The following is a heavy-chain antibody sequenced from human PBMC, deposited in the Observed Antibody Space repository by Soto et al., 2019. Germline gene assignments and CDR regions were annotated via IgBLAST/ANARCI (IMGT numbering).Heavy chain of an antibody. D-gene: IGHD5-12*01. CDR3: AHAGSYDRLSFDH. Sequence: QITLKESGPPLVRPAQTLTLTCAFSGFSLTTTHMGVAWIRQPPGKSLEWLALIYWDDDKRYSPSLKNRIAISKDTSRNRVGLTITNMNPVDTGTYFCAHAGSYDRLSFDHWAPGHLSTVSS. CDR2: IYWDDDK. CDR1: GFSLTTTHMG. V-gene: IGHV2-5*02. J-gene: IGHJ4*02.